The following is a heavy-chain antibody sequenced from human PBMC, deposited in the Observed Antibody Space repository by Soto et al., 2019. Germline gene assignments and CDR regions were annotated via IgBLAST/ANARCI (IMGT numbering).Heavy chain of an antibody. CDR3: SAQYSSTWSVGDC. CDR1: GFTFSSNA. CDR2: ISGSGDST. J-gene: IGHJ4*02. V-gene: IGHV3-23*01. Sequence: EVQLLESGGGLVQPGGSLRLSCAASGFTFSSNAMSWVRQAPGKGLEWVSAISGSGDSTYYADSVKGRFTISRDKSKNTLYLQMNSLRGEDTAIYYCSAQYSSTWSVGDCWGQGTPVSVSS. D-gene: IGHD6-13*01.